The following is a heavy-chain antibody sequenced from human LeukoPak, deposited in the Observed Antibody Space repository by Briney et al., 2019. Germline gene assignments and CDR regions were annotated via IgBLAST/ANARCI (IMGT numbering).Heavy chain of an antibody. CDR2: IRYDGSNK. V-gene: IGHV3-30*02. Sequence: PGGSLRLSCGASGFTFSSYGMHWVRQAPGKGREGVAFIRYDGSNKYYADSVKGRFTISRDNSKNTLYLQMNGLRAEDTAVYYCAKDLAELELRSHWFDPWGQGTLVTVSS. J-gene: IGHJ5*02. CDR1: GFTFSSYG. D-gene: IGHD1-7*01. CDR3: AKDLAELELRSHWFDP.